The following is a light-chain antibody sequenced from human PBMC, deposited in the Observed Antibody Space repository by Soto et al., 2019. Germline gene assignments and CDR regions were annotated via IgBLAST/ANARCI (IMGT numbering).Light chain of an antibody. CDR3: QQYNSYSPWT. CDR1: QSISSY. V-gene: IGKV1-5*01. J-gene: IGKJ1*01. Sequence: DVQITQSPSSLSAPVGDRVTITCRASQSISSYLNWYQQKPGKAPKLLIYAASSLQSGVPSRFSGSGSGREFTLTISSLQPDDFATYYCQQYNSYSPWTFGQGTKVDI. CDR2: AAS.